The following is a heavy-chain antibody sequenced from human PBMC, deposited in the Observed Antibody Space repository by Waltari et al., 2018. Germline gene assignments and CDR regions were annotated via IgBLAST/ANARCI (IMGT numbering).Heavy chain of an antibody. CDR2: IYYSGST. Sequence: QLQPQESGPGLVKPSETLSLTCTVSGGSISSSSYYWGWIRQPPGKGLEWIGSIYYSGSTYYNPSLKSRVTISVDTSKNQFSLKLSSVTAADTAVYYCARDGVSWFDPWGQGTLVTVSS. CDR1: GGSISSSSYY. V-gene: IGHV4-39*07. D-gene: IGHD2-8*01. J-gene: IGHJ5*02. CDR3: ARDGVSWFDP.